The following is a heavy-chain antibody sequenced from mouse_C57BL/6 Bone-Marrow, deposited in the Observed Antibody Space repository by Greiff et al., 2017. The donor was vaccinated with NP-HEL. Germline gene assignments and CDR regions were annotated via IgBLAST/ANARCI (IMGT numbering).Heavy chain of an antibody. CDR2: IHPNSGST. Sequence: VQLQQPGAELVKPGASVKLSCKASGYTFTSYWMHWVKQRSGQGLEWIGMIHPNSGSTNYNEKFKSKATLTVDKSSSTAYMQLSSLTSEDSAVYYCARWDYYSNAMDYWGQGTSVTVSS. J-gene: IGHJ4*01. D-gene: IGHD2-5*01. CDR1: GYTFTSYW. CDR3: ARWDYYSNAMDY. V-gene: IGHV1-64*01.